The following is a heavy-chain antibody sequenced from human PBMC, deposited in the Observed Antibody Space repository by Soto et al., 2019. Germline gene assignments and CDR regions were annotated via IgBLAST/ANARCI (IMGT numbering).Heavy chain of an antibody. D-gene: IGHD1-20*01. J-gene: IGHJ6*02. CDR2: ITPIFGRA. Sequence: QVQLVQSGAEVKKPGSSVKVSCKASGGTCSSYAISWVRQAPGQGLEWMGGITPIFGRANYAQKFQGRVTITADESTSTAYMELSSLRSEDTAVYFCSREYKWNDVRYGMDVWGQGTTVTVSS. CDR3: SREYKWNDVRYGMDV. V-gene: IGHV1-69*01. CDR1: GGTCSSYA.